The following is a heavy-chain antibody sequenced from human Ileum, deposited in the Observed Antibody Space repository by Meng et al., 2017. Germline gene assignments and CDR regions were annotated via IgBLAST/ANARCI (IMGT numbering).Heavy chain of an antibody. CDR1: GASISSYY. V-gene: IGHV4-59*01. CDR3: AAFCSGGSCPDY. D-gene: IGHD2-15*01. CDR2: IHYSGST. J-gene: IGHJ4*02. Sequence: QVQLQESGPGRAKSSETLSLTCTVSGASISSYYWTWIRQPPGKGLDWIGYIHYSGSTNYNPSLKSRITMSVDTSKNQVSLKLSSVTAADTAIYYCAAFCSGGSCPDYWGQGTLVTVSS.